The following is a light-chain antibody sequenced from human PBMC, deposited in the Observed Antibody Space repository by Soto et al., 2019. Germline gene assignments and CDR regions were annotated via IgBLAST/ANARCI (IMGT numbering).Light chain of an antibody. CDR1: TGAVTSTYY. Sequence: QTVVTQEPSLTVSPGGTVTLTCASSTGAVTSTYYPNWFQQKPGQAPRSLIFSTSIRYSWTPARFSGSLLGGKAALTLSDVQPEDEADYYCQLYYGATRVFGGGTKLTV. CDR3: QLYYGATRV. V-gene: IGLV7-43*01. CDR2: STS. J-gene: IGLJ3*02.